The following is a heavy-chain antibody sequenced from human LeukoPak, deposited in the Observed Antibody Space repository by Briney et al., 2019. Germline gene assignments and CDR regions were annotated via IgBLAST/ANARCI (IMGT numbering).Heavy chain of an antibody. V-gene: IGHV3-66*02. CDR1: GFTVSSNY. CDR2: IHSGGST. J-gene: IGHJ4*02. CDR3: ARAVNWDYDSSGYYGY. D-gene: IGHD3-22*01. Sequence: GGSLRLSCAASGFTVSSNYMSWVRQAPGKGLEWVSVIHSGGSTYYADSVKGRFTISRDNSKNTLYLQMNSLRAEDAAVYYCARAVNWDYDSSGYYGYWGQGTLVTVSS.